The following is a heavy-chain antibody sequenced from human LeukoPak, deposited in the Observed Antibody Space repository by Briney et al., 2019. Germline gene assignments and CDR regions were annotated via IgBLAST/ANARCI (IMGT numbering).Heavy chain of an antibody. V-gene: IGHV3-23*01. Sequence: GGSLRLSCAASGFTFSSYAMSWVRQAPGKGLEWVSAISGSGGSTYYADSVKGRFTISRDNGKNSLYLQMNSLRAEDTAVYYCARDLGYSSSFDYWGQGTLVTVSS. CDR2: ISGSGGST. D-gene: IGHD6-13*01. J-gene: IGHJ4*02. CDR1: GFTFSSYA. CDR3: ARDLGYSSSFDY.